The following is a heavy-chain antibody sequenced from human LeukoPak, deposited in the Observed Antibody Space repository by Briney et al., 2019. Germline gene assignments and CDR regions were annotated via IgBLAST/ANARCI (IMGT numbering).Heavy chain of an antibody. J-gene: IGHJ4*02. CDR1: GLTFSSYA. D-gene: IGHD3-22*01. CDR2: ISGSGGST. V-gene: IGHV3-23*01. CDR3: AKDLNIAVTMIVVVISPFDY. Sequence: GGSLRLSCAASGLTFSSYAMSWVRQAPGKGLEWVSAISGSGGSTYYADSVKGRFTISRDNSKNTLYLQMNSLRAEDTAVYYCAKDLNIAVTMIVVVISPFDYWGQGTLVTVSS.